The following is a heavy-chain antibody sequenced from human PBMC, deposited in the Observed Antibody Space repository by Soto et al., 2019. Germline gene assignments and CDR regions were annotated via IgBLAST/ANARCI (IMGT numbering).Heavy chain of an antibody. Sequence: SETLSLTCTVSGGSISSYCWSWIRQPPGKGLEWIGYIYYSGSTNYNPSLKSRVTISVDTSKNQFSLKLSSVTAADTAVYYCARRGYYGSGSYYNVGYGMDVWGQGTTVTVSS. J-gene: IGHJ6*02. V-gene: IGHV4-59*08. CDR3: ARRGYYGSGSYYNVGYGMDV. CDR1: GGSISSYC. D-gene: IGHD3-10*01. CDR2: IYYSGST.